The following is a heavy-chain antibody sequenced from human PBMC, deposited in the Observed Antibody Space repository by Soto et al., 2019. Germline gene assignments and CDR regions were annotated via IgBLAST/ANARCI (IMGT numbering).Heavy chain of an antibody. D-gene: IGHD3-10*01. CDR3: ARAGITMVRAYYYYGMDV. CDR2: INHSGST. CDR1: GGSFSGYY. J-gene: IGHJ6*02. V-gene: IGHV4-34*01. Sequence: SETLSLTCXVYGGSFSGYYWSWIRQPPGKGLEWIGEINHSGSTNYNPSLKSRVTISVDTSKNQFSLKLSSVTAADTAVYYCARAGITMVRAYYYYGMDVWGQGTTVTVSS.